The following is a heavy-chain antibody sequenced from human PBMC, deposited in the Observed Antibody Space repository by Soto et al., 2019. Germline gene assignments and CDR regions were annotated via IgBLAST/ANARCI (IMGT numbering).Heavy chain of an antibody. V-gene: IGHV3-30*18. CDR1: GFTFSSHG. CDR2: ISYDGSNK. Sequence: QVQLVESGGGVVQPGRSLRLSCAASGFTFSSHGMHWVRQAPGKGLEWVAVISYDGSNKYYADSVKGRFTISRDNSKNTLYLQMNSLRAEDTAVYYCAKDDYYDSSGYDRSFRYWGQGTLVTVSS. D-gene: IGHD3-22*01. J-gene: IGHJ4*02. CDR3: AKDDYYDSSGYDRSFRY.